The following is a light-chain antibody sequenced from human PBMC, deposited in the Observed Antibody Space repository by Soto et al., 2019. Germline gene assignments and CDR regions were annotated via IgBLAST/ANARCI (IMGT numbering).Light chain of an antibody. J-gene: IGKJ4*01. CDR1: QSVSSY. CDR3: QQRSSGVT. CDR2: DSP. V-gene: IGKV3-11*01. Sequence: EIVLTQSPATLSLSPGERATLSCRASQSVSSYLAWYQQKPGQAPRLLIYDSPNRATGIPGRFSGSGSGTDFTLTISILEPEDFTVYYCQQRSSGVTFGGGTKVDIK.